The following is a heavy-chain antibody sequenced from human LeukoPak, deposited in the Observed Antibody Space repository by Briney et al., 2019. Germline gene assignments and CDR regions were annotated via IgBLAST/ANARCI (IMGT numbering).Heavy chain of an antibody. CDR3: AKVPRVPSTYYYDNTVSY. J-gene: IGHJ4*02. CDR2: VNHNAKA. D-gene: IGHD3-22*01. CDR1: NGSFSGNY. V-gene: IGHV4-34*01. Sequence: SETLSLTCAVYNGSFSGNYWSWIRQPPGKGLEWIGEVNHNAKAYYNPSLKSRVTIPIDMSKNQISLKLTSVTAADTAVYYCAKVPRVPSTYYYDNTVSYWAQGTLVTVSS.